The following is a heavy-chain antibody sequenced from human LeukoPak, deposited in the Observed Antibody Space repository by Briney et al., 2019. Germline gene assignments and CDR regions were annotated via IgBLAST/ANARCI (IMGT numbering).Heavy chain of an antibody. CDR2: IKSKTDGGTT. D-gene: IGHD3-3*01. V-gene: IGHV3-15*01. J-gene: IGHJ3*02. CDR3: AKGFTRFWSGVHAFDI. CDR1: GFTFNNAW. Sequence: TGGSLRLSCAASGFTFNNAWMSWVRQAPGKGLEWVGRIKSKTDGGTTDYAAPVKGRFTISRDDSKNTLYLQMNSLRAEDTAVYYCAKGFTRFWSGVHAFDIWGQGTMVTVSS.